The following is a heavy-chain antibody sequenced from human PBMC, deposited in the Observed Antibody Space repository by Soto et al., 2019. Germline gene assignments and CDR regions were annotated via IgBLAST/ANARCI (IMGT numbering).Heavy chain of an antibody. J-gene: IGHJ4*02. D-gene: IGHD6-19*01. CDR2: IYFSGST. CDR1: GVSINSRGYF. CDR3: TTARRAPSRGPLWDY. V-gene: IGHV4-31*03. Sequence: QVQLQESGPGLVKPSQTLSLTCTVSGVSINSRGYFGNWVRQHPGKGLEWIGYIYFSGSTYFNPSLKSRLTMSVDTSKSQFSLKLSSVTAADTAVYYCTTARRAPSRGPLWDYWGQGIPVTVSS.